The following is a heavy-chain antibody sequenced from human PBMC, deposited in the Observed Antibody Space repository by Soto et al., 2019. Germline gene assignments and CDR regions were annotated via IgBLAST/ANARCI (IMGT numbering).Heavy chain of an antibody. CDR1: GFTFSSYG. J-gene: IGHJ5*02. CDR3: AREALWFGLEGNANWFDP. V-gene: IGHV3-30*03. CDR2: ISYDGSNK. Sequence: GGSLRLSCAASGFTFSSYGMHWVRQAPGKGLEWVAVISYDGSNKYYADSVKGRFTISRDNSKNTLYLQMNSLRAEDTAVYYCAREALWFGLEGNANWFDPWGQGTLVTVSS. D-gene: IGHD3-10*01.